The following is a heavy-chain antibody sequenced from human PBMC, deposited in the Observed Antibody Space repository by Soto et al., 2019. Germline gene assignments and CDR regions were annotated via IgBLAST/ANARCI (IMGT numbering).Heavy chain of an antibody. Sequence: QVQLQESGPGLVKPSETLSLTCTVSGGSISSYYWSWIRQPPGKGLEWIGYIYYSGSTNYNPSLKGRVPISVDTSKNQCSLELSSVTAADTAVYYCAGEGLSPGTTYYYYGMDVWGQGTTVTVSS. D-gene: IGHD1-7*01. J-gene: IGHJ6*02. CDR1: GGSISSYY. CDR3: AGEGLSPGTTYYYYGMDV. CDR2: IYYSGST. V-gene: IGHV4-59*01.